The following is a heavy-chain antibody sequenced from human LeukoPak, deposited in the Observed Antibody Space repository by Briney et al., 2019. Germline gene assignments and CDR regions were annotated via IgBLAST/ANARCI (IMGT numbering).Heavy chain of an antibody. CDR3: ARDGEAADPYYYYGMDV. D-gene: IGHD6-13*01. CDR1: GGSISSGGYY. Sequence: SQTLSLTCTVSGGSISSGGYYWSWIRQHPGKGLEWIGYIYYSGSTYYNPSHKSRVTISVDTSKNQFSLKLSSVTAADTAVYYCARDGEAADPYYYYGMDVWGKGTTVTVSS. CDR2: IYYSGST. V-gene: IGHV4-31*03. J-gene: IGHJ6*04.